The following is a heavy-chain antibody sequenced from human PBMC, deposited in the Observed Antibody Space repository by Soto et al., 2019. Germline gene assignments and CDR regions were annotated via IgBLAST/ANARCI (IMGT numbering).Heavy chain of an antibody. D-gene: IGHD4-17*01. CDR2: INHSGST. CDR3: ARGYGDSHHYFVY. J-gene: IGHJ4*02. CDR1: GGSFSGYY. V-gene: IGHV4-34*01. Sequence: QVQLQQWGAGLLKPSETLSLTCAVYGGSFSGYYWSWIRQPPGKGLEWIGEINHSGSTNYNPSLKSRVTISVDTSKNQFSLKLSSVTAADTAVYYCARGYGDSHHYFVYWGQGTLVTVSS.